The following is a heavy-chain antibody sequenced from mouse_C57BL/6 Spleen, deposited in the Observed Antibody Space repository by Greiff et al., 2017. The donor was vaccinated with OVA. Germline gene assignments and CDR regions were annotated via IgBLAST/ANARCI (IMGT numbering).Heavy chain of an antibody. D-gene: IGHD1-1*01. J-gene: IGHJ2*01. CDR3: TRLTTVVVFDY. Sequence: VQLQQSGAELVRPGASVKLSCTASGFNIKDDYMHWVKQRPEQGLEWIGWIDPENGDTEYASKFQGKATITADTSSNTAYLQLSSLTSEDTAVYYCTRLTTVVVFDYWGQGTTLTVSS. CDR1: GFNIKDDY. V-gene: IGHV14-4*01. CDR2: IDPENGDT.